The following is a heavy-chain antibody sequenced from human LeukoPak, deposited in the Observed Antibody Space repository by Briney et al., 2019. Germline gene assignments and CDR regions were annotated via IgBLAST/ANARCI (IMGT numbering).Heavy chain of an antibody. D-gene: IGHD2-21*01. CDR2: IIPIFGTA. CDR3: ARESYCGGDCYDHFDY. J-gene: IGHJ4*02. CDR1: GGTFSSYA. Sequence: SVKVSCKASGGTFSSYAISWVRQAPGQGLEWMGGIIPIFGTANYAQMFQGRVTITADESTSTAYMELSSLRSEDTAVYYCARESYCGGDCYDHFDYWGQGTLVTVSS. V-gene: IGHV1-69*13.